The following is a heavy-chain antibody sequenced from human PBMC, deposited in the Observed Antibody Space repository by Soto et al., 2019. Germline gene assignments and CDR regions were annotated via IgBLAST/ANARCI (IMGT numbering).Heavy chain of an antibody. CDR2: INHSGSA. Sequence: SETLSLTCGVSGGSLTTYYWSWIRQPPGQRLEWIGEINHSGSAIYNPSLKSRVTMSVDTSKNQFSLRLSSVTAADMAVYYCARRGRYCTSSSSCYYYFDSWVQGPLVT. CDR1: GGSLTTYY. V-gene: IGHV4-34*01. D-gene: IGHD2-8*01. J-gene: IGHJ4*02. CDR3: ARRGRYCTSSSSCYYYFDS.